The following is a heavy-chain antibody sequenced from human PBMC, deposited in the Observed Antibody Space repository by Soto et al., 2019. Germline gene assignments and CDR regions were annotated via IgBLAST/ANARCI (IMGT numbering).Heavy chain of an antibody. V-gene: IGHV1-3*01. D-gene: IGHD5-18*01. CDR3: ARVTAMVAGPFDY. Sequence: ASVKVSFKXSGYTFTSYSIHWVRQAPGQRLEWMGWVNAGNGNTKYSQKFQGRLTITRDTSASTAYMGLSSLISEDTAVIYCARVTAMVAGPFDYWGQGTQVTVSS. CDR1: GYTFTSYS. CDR2: VNAGNGNT. J-gene: IGHJ4*02.